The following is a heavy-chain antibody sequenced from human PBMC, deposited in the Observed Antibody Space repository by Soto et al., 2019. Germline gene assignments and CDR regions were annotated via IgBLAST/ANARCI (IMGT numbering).Heavy chain of an antibody. Sequence: ASVKVSCKASGGTFSSYAISWVRQAPGQGLEWMGGIIPILGIANYAQKFQGRVTITADKSTSTAFMELSSLRSEDTAVYYCARDRTRDSYGYWYFDLWGRGTLVTVSS. CDR3: ARDRTRDSYGYWYFDL. CDR1: GGTFSSYA. CDR2: IIPILGIA. V-gene: IGHV1-69*10. J-gene: IGHJ2*01. D-gene: IGHD5-18*01.